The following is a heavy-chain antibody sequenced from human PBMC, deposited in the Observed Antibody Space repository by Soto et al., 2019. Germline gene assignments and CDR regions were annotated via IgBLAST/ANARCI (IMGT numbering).Heavy chain of an antibody. CDR2: ISFDGSNK. D-gene: IGHD6-19*01. Sequence: PVGSLRLSCAASGFTFSAYGIHWVRQAPGKGLEWVAVISFDGSNKYYADSVKGRFTISRDNSKNTVYLQMNSLRAEDTAVYYCAKDWAPSSAAYYFDFWGQGTLVTVSS. V-gene: IGHV3-30*18. CDR1: GFTFSAYG. J-gene: IGHJ4*02. CDR3: AKDWAPSSAAYYFDF.